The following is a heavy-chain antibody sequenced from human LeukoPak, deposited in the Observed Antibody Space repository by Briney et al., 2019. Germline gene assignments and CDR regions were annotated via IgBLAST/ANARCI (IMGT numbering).Heavy chain of an antibody. D-gene: IGHD3-10*01. CDR3: ASWYYGSGSADY. CDR2: ISVYNGNT. CDR1: GYTFTDYF. Sequence: ASVKVSCKASGYTFTDYFMNWVRQAPGQGLEWMGWISVYNGNTNYAQKLQGRVTMTTDTSTSTAYMELRSLRSDDTAVYYCASWYYGSGSADYWGQGTLVTVSS. J-gene: IGHJ4*02. V-gene: IGHV1-18*04.